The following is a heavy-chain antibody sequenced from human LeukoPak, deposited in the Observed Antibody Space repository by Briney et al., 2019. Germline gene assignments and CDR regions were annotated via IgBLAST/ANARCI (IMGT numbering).Heavy chain of an antibody. CDR3: ATLTPWSGDDGGDLDY. CDR1: GGTFSSYA. Sequence: ASVKVSCNASGGTFSSYAISWVRQAPGQGLEWMGGIIPIFGTANYAQKFQGRVTITTDESTSTAYMELSSLRSEDTAVYYCATLTPWSGDDGGDLDYWGQGTLVTVSS. D-gene: IGHD3-3*01. CDR2: IIPIFGTA. J-gene: IGHJ4*02. V-gene: IGHV1-69*05.